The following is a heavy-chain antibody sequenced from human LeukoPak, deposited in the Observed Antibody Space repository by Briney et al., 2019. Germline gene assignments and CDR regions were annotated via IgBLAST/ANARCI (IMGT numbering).Heavy chain of an antibody. CDR2: IWYDGSDK. CDR3: ARDSGYCNGGSCDLWFDQ. CDR1: GFTFSSYE. Sequence: GGSLRLSCAASGFTFSSYEMNWVRQAPGKGLEWVAVIWYDGSDKYYADSVKGRFTISRDNSKNTLYLQMNSLRAEDTAVYYCARDSGYCNGGSCDLWFDQWGQGTLVTVSS. V-gene: IGHV3-33*08. J-gene: IGHJ5*02. D-gene: IGHD2-15*01.